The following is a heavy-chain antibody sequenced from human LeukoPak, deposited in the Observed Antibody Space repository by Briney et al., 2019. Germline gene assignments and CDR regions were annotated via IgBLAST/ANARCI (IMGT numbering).Heavy chain of an antibody. CDR3: ATTYYDFWSGYRLNWYFDL. CDR2: INPNSGGT. J-gene: IGHJ2*01. V-gene: IGHV1-2*02. D-gene: IGHD3-3*01. CDR1: GYTFTGYY. Sequence: ASVKVSCKASGYTFTGYYMHWVRQAPGQGLEWMGWINPNSGGTNYAQKFQGRVTMTRDTSISTAYMELRRMRSDDAAVYYCATTYYDFWSGYRLNWYFDLWGRGTLVTVSS.